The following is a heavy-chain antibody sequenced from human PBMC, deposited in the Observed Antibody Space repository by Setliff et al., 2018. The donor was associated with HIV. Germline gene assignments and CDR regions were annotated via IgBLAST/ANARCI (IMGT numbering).Heavy chain of an antibody. V-gene: IGHV4-61*01. D-gene: IGHD7-27*01. CDR2: FYYGGST. Sequence: SETLSLTCTVSGGSISSGTYYWNWIRQTPGKRLEWIGFFYYGGSTDYNPALKNRVAISVDTSRNRVSLKMTSVTAADTAVYYCARARLLGGFLSWGRGALVTVSS. CDR1: GGSISSGTYY. CDR3: ARARLLGGFLS. J-gene: IGHJ5*02.